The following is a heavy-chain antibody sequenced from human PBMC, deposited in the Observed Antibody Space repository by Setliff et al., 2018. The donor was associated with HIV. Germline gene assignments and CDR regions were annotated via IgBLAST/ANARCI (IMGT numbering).Heavy chain of an antibody. CDR3: ARELSHIVGAPRYMDV. Sequence: PSETLSLTCAVSGYSISSGYYWGWIRQPPGKGLEWVGSIYHSGTTYYNPSLKSRVTISVDTSKNQFSLKLSSVTAADTAVYHCARELSHIVGAPRYMDVWGKGTTVTVSS. CDR2: IYHSGTT. J-gene: IGHJ6*03. CDR1: GYSISSGYY. V-gene: IGHV4-38-2*02. D-gene: IGHD1-26*01.